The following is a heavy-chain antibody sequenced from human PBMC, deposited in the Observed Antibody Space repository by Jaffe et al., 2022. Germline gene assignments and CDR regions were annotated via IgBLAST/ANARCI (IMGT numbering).Heavy chain of an antibody. CDR3: AKYTYYDFWSGPKYDY. V-gene: IGHV3-23*01. Sequence: EVQLLESGGGLVQPGGSLRLSCAASGFTFSSYAMSWVRQAPGKGLEWVSAISGSGGSTYYADSVKGRFTISRDNSKNTLYLQMNSLRAEDTAVYYCAKYTYYDFWSGPKYDYWGQGTLVTVSS. D-gene: IGHD3-3*01. CDR2: ISGSGGST. CDR1: GFTFSSYA. J-gene: IGHJ4*02.